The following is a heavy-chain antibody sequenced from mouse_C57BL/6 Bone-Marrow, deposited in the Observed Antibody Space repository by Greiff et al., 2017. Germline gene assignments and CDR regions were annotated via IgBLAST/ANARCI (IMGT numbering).Heavy chain of an antibody. CDR3: TRSLIYYGTNY. J-gene: IGHJ2*01. D-gene: IGHD1-1*01. CDR1: GFTFTDYY. Sequence: VQLQQSGAELVKPGASVKLSCTASGFTFTDYYIHWVKQRTEQGLEWIGRIDPEDGETKYAPKFQDKATITADTSSNTAYLQLSSLTSEDTAVYYCTRSLIYYGTNYWGQGTTLTVSS. V-gene: IGHV14-2*01. CDR2: IDPEDGET.